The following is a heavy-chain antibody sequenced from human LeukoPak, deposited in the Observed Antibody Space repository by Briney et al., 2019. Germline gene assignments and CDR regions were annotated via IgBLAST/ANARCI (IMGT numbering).Heavy chain of an antibody. CDR1: GFTFSSYW. CDR3: ARGGGYSGYGY. J-gene: IGHJ4*02. V-gene: IGHV3-74*01. Sequence: PGGSLRLSCAASGFTFSSYWMHWVRQAPGKGLVWVSRINSDGSSTSYADSVKGRFTISRDNAKNTLYLRMNSLRAEDTAVYYCARGGGYSGYGYWGQGTLVTVSS. D-gene: IGHD5-12*01. CDR2: INSDGSST.